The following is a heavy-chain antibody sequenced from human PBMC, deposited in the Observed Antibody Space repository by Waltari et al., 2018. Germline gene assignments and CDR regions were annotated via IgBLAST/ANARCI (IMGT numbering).Heavy chain of an antibody. Sequence: QLQLQESGPGLVKPSETLSLTCTVSGGSISSSSYYWGWIRQPPGKGLEWIGSIYYSGSTYYNPSLKSRVTISVDTSKNQFSLKLSSVTAADTAVYYCARDPGTGTGDYWGQGTLVTVSS. CDR2: IYYSGST. V-gene: IGHV4-39*07. CDR1: GGSISSSSYY. J-gene: IGHJ4*02. D-gene: IGHD1-7*01. CDR3: ARDPGTGTGDY.